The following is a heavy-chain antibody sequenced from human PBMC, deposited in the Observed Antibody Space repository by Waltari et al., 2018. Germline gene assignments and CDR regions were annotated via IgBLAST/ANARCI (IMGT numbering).Heavy chain of an antibody. CDR3: ARLPSPIYGGNSYYYYYMDV. CDR1: GGSFSGYY. J-gene: IGHJ6*03. D-gene: IGHD2-21*02. V-gene: IGHV4-34*01. Sequence: QVHLQPRGAGLLNPSATLSLTCAVSGGSFSGYYWSGTRHPPGQGLEWIGEINHSGSTNYNPSLKSRVTISVDTSRNQFSLKLSSVTAADTAVYYCARLPSPIYGGNSYYYYYMDVWGKGTTVTVSS. CDR2: INHSGST.